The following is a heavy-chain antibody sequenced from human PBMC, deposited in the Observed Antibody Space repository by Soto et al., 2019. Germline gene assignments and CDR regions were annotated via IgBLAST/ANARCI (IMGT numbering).Heavy chain of an antibody. V-gene: IGHV1-18*01. Sequence: QVQLVQSGAEVKKPGASVKVSCKASGYTFTSYGISWVRQAPGQGLEWMGWISAYNGNTKYAQKLQGRVSMTTDTTTSTVYMERRSLRSDDTAVYYCARDLGAQKVDYWGQGTLVTVSS. CDR3: ARDLGAQKVDY. CDR1: GYTFTSYG. J-gene: IGHJ4*02. CDR2: ISAYNGNT. D-gene: IGHD1-26*01.